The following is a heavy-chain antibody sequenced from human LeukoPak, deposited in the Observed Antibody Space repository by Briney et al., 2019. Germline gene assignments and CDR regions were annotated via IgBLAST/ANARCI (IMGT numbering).Heavy chain of an antibody. D-gene: IGHD2-15*01. V-gene: IGHV1-69*04. CDR1: GGTFSSYA. CDR3: AGAGYCSGGSCYSEFSWFDP. J-gene: IGHJ5*02. Sequence: GGSLRLSCAASGGTFSSYAISWVRQAPGQGLEWMGRIIPILGIANYAQKFQGRVTITADKSTSTAYMELSSLRSEDTAVYYCAGAGYCSGGSCYSEFSWFDPWGQGTLVTVSS. CDR2: IIPILGIA.